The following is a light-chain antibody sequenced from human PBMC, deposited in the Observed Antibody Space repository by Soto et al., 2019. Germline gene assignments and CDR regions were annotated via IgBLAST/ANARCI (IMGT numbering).Light chain of an antibody. CDR3: CSCEGSVI. V-gene: IGLV2-23*01. CDR1: SSDVGSYNV. CDR2: EDT. J-gene: IGLJ2*01. Sequence: QSALTQPASVSGSPGQSITISCTGSSSDVGSYNVVSWYQQHPGKAPKLMIYEDTKRPSGVSNRFSGSKSGDTASLTISGLQAEDEADYYCCSCEGSVIFGGGTKLTVL.